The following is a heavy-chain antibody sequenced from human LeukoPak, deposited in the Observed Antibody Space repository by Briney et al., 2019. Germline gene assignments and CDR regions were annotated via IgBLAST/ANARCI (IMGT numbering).Heavy chain of an antibody. D-gene: IGHD1-20*01. Sequence: GGSLRLSCAASGFTFSDYYMEWVRQAPGKGLEWVGRIRNKANSYTTKYAASVNGRFIISRDDSKNLLYLQMNSLRTEDTAVYYCVRAITGNPRYFDYWGQGTLVTVSS. CDR2: IRNKANSYTT. V-gene: IGHV3-72*01. CDR3: VRAITGNPRYFDY. J-gene: IGHJ4*02. CDR1: GFTFSDYY.